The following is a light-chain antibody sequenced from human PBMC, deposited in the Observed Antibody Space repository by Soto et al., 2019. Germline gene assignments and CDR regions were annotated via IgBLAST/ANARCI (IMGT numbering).Light chain of an antibody. V-gene: IGLV2-8*01. Sequence: QSALTQPPSASGSPGQSVTISCTGTSSDVGGYNYVSWYQQHPGKAPKLMIYEVSKRPSGVPDRFSGSKSGNTASLTVSGLQAEDEADYYCSSFTVTITVLFGGGTKLTVL. CDR3: SSFTVTITVL. CDR1: SSDVGGYNY. J-gene: IGLJ2*01. CDR2: EVS.